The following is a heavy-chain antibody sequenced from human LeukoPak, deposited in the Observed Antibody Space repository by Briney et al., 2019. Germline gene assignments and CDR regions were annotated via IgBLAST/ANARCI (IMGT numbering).Heavy chain of an antibody. J-gene: IGHJ4*02. CDR3: ASRYDYSNYIDY. D-gene: IGHD4-11*01. CDR2: IYYSGST. Sequence: PSETLSLTCTVSGGSISSSSYYWGWIRQPPGKGLEWIGTIYYSGSTYYNPSLKSRVTISVDTSKNQFSLKLSSVTATDTAVYYCASRYDYSNYIDYWGQGTLVTVSS. CDR1: GGSISSSSYY. V-gene: IGHV4-39*01.